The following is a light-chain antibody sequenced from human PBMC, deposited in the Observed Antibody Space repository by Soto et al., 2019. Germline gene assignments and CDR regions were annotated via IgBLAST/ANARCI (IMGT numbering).Light chain of an antibody. CDR3: SSYTSSSPLAYV. CDR2: DVS. Sequence: QSMVTQPASVSGSPDRPLPVSFSVTNNNVVGYNYVSWYQQHPGKARNIMIYDVSNRASGVSNRFSGSKSGNTASLTISGLQAEDDVDYYCSSYTSSSPLAYVFGPG. J-gene: IGLJ1*01. CDR1: NNNVVGYNY. V-gene: IGLV2-14*01.